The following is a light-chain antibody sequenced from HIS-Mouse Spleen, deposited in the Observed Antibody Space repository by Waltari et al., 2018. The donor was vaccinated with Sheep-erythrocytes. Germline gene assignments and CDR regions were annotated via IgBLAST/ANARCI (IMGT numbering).Light chain of an antibody. Sequence: SYELTQPPSVSVSPGQTASITCSGDKLGDKYACWYQQKPGQSPVLVIYQDSKRPSGIPGRVSGSNSGNPATLTISGTQAMDEADYYCQAWDSSTVVFGGGTKLTVL. V-gene: IGLV3-1*01. CDR2: QDS. J-gene: IGLJ2*01. CDR1: KLGDKY. CDR3: QAWDSSTVV.